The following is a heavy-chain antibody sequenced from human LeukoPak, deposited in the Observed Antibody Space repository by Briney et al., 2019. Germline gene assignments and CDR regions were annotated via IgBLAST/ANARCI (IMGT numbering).Heavy chain of an antibody. J-gene: IGHJ4*02. CDR3: TTLVVVAARAIDY. CDR1: GFTFSNAW. Sequence: MAGGSLRLSCAASGFTFSNAWMSWVCQAPGKGLEWVGRIKSKTDGGTTDYAAPVKGRFTISRDDSKNTLYLQMNSLKTEDTAVYYCTTLVVVAARAIDYWGQGTLVTVSS. CDR2: IKSKTDGGTT. D-gene: IGHD2-15*01. V-gene: IGHV3-15*01.